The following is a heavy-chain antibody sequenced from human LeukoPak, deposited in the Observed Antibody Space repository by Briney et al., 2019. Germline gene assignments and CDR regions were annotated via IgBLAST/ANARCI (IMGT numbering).Heavy chain of an antibody. CDR3: ARAQYYYDSSGFYY. Sequence: GGSLRLSCAASGFTSSSYSMNWVRQAPGKGLEWVSSISSSSSYIYYADSVKGRFTISRDNAKNSLYLQMNSLRAEDTAVYYCARAQYYYDSSGFYYWGQGTLVTVSS. V-gene: IGHV3-21*01. CDR1: GFTSSSYS. D-gene: IGHD3-22*01. J-gene: IGHJ4*02. CDR2: ISSSSSYI.